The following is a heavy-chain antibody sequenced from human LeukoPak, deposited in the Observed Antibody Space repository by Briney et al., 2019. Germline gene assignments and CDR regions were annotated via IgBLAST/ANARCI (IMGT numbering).Heavy chain of an antibody. D-gene: IGHD2-2*01. CDR1: GFTFSSYA. CDR3: AKVVAHQLLLIGDRFDP. Sequence: GGSLRLSCAASGFTFSSYAMSWVRQAPGKGLEWVSAISGSGGSTYYADSVKGRFTISRDNSKNTLYLQMNSLRAEDTAVYYCAKVVAHQLLLIGDRFDPWGQGTLVTVSS. V-gene: IGHV3-23*01. J-gene: IGHJ5*02. CDR2: ISGSGGST.